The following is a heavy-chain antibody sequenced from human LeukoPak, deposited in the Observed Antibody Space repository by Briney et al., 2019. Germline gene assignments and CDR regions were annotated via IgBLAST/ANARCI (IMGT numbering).Heavy chain of an antibody. J-gene: IGHJ3*02. CDR3: ASLVGGYYPPVEAFDI. V-gene: IGHV3-74*01. CDR2: INSDGSTT. Sequence: GGSLRLSCAASGFTFSSCWMHWVRQAPGKGLVWVSRINSDGSTTNYADSVKGRFTISRDNAKNTVYLQMNSLRAEDSAVYYCASLVGGYYPPVEAFDIWGQGTMVTVSS. CDR1: GFTFSSCW. D-gene: IGHD3-3*01.